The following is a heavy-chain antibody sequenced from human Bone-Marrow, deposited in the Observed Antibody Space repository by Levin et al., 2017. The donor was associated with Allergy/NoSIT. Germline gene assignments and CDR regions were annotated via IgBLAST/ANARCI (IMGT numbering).Heavy chain of an antibody. V-gene: IGHV3-30*04. J-gene: IGHJ4*02. Sequence: SGGSLRLSCAASGFTFSSYAMHWVRQAPGKGLEWVAVISYDGSNKYYADSVKGRFTISRDNSKNTLYLQMNSLRAEDTAVYYCARGGWLVLLIVDYWGQGTLVTVSS. D-gene: IGHD6-19*01. CDR1: GFTFSSYA. CDR2: ISYDGSNK. CDR3: ARGGWLVLLIVDY.